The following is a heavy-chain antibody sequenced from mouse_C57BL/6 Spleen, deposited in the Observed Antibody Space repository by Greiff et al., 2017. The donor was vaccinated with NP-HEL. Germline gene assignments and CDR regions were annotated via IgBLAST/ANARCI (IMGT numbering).Heavy chain of an antibody. CDR3: TRSEYYGSSYYAMDY. Sequence: QVQLQQSGAELVRPGASVTLSCKASGYTFTDYEMHWVKQTPVNGLEWIGAIDPETGGTAYNQEFKGKAILTAAKSSSTAYMELRSLTSEDSAVYYCTRSEYYGSSYYAMDYWGQGTSVTVSS. D-gene: IGHD1-1*01. J-gene: IGHJ4*01. CDR1: GYTFTDYE. CDR2: IDPETGGT. V-gene: IGHV1-15*01.